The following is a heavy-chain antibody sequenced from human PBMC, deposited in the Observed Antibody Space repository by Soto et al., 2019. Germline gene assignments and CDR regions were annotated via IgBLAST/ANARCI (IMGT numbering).Heavy chain of an antibody. CDR2: INAGNSNT. D-gene: IGHD1-7*01. J-gene: IGHJ6*03. Sequence: ASDNFYCKEYGYNFTSYAIHWVRQAPGQRPEWIGKINAGNSNTKYSQKFQGIDTITRDTSASTAYMEMSSLRSEETAVFYCVRDRGYNCNYVSYMDVWCKGTTVTVSS. V-gene: IGHV1-3*01. CDR1: GYNFTSYA. CDR3: VRDRGYNCNYVSYMDV.